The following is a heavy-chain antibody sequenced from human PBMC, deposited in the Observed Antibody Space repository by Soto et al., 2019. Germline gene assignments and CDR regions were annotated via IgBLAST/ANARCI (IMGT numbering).Heavy chain of an antibody. J-gene: IGHJ1*01. CDR1: GLSFRNFG. V-gene: IGHV3-30*03. Sequence: QVQLVESGGGVVQPGTSLRLSCAASGLSFRNFGINWVRQAPGKGLQWLAVISHDSRDKRFADSMQGRIDISRDNSKNTLYLEMSSLRPEDTALYYCALTLRSTLLDVPGPGCEHGGRGTLVTVSS. CDR2: ISHDSRDK. CDR3: ALTLRSTLLDVPGPGCEH. D-gene: IGHD6-19*01.